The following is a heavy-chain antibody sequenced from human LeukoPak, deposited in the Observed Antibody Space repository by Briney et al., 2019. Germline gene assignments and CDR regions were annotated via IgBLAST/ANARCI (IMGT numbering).Heavy chain of an antibody. J-gene: IGHJ4*02. D-gene: IGHD6-13*01. CDR2: IYQSGST. Sequence: SETLSLTCTVSGYSIRNGYNWGWIRLSPGKGLEWLGSIYQSGSTYDNPSLKSRVTLSIDTSKNQFSLKLSSVTAADTAVYYCARGQRAEQQREPHFDYWGQGTLVTVSS. V-gene: IGHV4-38-2*02. CDR3: ARGQRAEQQREPHFDY. CDR1: GYSIRNGYN.